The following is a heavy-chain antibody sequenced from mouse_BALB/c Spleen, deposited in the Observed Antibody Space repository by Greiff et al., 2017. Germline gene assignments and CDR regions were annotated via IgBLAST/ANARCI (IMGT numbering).Heavy chain of an antibody. CDR2: ISSGSSTI. Sequence: EVKLVESGGGLVQPGGSRKLSCAASGFTFSSFGMHWVRQAPEKGLEWVAYISSGSSTIYYADTVKGRFTISRDNPKNTLFLQMTSLRSEDTAMYYCARHYTDYAMDYWGQGTSVTVSS. D-gene: IGHD1-2*01. CDR3: ARHYTDYAMDY. CDR1: GFTFSSFG. V-gene: IGHV5-17*02. J-gene: IGHJ4*01.